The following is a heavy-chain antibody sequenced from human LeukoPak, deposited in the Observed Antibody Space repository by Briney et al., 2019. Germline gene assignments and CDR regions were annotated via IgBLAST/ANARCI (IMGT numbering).Heavy chain of an antibody. CDR1: GYSISSGYY. Sequence: PSETLSLTCAVSGYSISSGYYWGWIRQPPGKGLEWIGSIYHSGSTYYNPSLKSRVTIPVDTSKNQFSLKLSSVTAADTAVYYCARRRTIGYFDYWGQGTLVTVSS. D-gene: IGHD1-1*01. CDR3: ARRRTIGYFDY. J-gene: IGHJ4*02. V-gene: IGHV4-38-2*01. CDR2: IYHSGST.